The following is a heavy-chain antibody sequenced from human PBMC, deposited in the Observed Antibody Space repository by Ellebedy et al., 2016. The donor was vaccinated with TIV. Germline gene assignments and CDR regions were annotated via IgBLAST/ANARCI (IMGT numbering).Heavy chain of an antibody. CDR3: ARDGDQPPRSYFDY. D-gene: IGHD2-2*01. CDR2: ISESSTYI. J-gene: IGHJ4*02. Sequence: PGGSLRLSCAASGFTFSSYSMNWVRQAPGKGLEWVSFISESSTYIYYADSLKGRFTISRDNAKNSLYLQMNSLRAEDTAVYYCARDGDQPPRSYFDYWGQGSLVTASS. V-gene: IGHV3-21*01. CDR1: GFTFSSYS.